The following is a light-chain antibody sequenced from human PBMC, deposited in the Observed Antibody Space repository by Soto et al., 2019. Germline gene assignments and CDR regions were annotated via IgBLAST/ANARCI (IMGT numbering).Light chain of an antibody. CDR3: QQYNNWTMYT. CDR2: GAS. CDR1: QSVSSN. Sequence: EIVMTQSPATLSVSPGERATLSCRASQSVSSNLAWYQQKLGQAPRLLIYGASTRATGIPARFSGSGSGTEFTLTISSLQSEDFAVYYCQQYNNWTMYTFGQGTKLEIK. J-gene: IGKJ2*01. V-gene: IGKV3-15*01.